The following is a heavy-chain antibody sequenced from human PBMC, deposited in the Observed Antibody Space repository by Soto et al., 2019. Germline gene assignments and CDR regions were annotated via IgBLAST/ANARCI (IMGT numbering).Heavy chain of an antibody. V-gene: IGHV3-21*01. CDR2: ISSSSSYI. CDR1: GFTFSSYS. CDR3: ATNVVVVAASNYGMDV. J-gene: IGHJ6*02. Sequence: GSLRLSCAASGFTFSSYSMNWVRQAPGKGLGWVSSISSSSSYIYYADSVKGRFTISRDNAKNSLYLQMNSLRAEDTAVYYCATNVVVVAASNYGMDVWGQGTTVTVSS. D-gene: IGHD2-15*01.